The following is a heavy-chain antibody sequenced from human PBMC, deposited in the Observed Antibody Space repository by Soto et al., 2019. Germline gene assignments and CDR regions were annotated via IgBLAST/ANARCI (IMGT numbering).Heavy chain of an antibody. CDR3: EKGLVSGGARLGFDY. J-gene: IGHJ4*02. D-gene: IGHD3-10*01. CDR1: GFTFSSYA. CDR2: ISGSGGST. Sequence: PGGSLRLSVAASGFTFSSYAMSWVRRAPGKGLEWVSAISGSGGSTYYADSVKGRFTISRDNSKNTLYLQMNSLRAEHTAVYYCEKGLVSGGARLGFDYWGQGTLVTVSS. V-gene: IGHV3-23*01.